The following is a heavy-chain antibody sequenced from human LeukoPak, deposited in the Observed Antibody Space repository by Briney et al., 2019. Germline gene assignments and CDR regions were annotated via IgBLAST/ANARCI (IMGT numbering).Heavy chain of an antibody. CDR2: IIPIFGTA. V-gene: IGHV1-69*06. Sequence: SVKVSCKASGYTFTSYGISWVRQAPGQGLEWMGWIIPIFGTANYAQKFQGRVTITADKSTSTAYMELSSLRSEDTAVYYCARVTYSSGWQEDYWGQGTLVTVSS. D-gene: IGHD6-19*01. J-gene: IGHJ4*02. CDR3: ARVTYSSGWQEDY. CDR1: GYTFTSYG.